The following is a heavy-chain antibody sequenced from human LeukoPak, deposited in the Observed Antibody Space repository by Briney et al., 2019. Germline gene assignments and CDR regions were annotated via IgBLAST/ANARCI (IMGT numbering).Heavy chain of an antibody. J-gene: IGHJ4*02. CDR1: GFTFSSYS. Sequence: PGGSLRLSCAASGFTFSSYSMNWVRQAPGKGLEWVSSISSSSYIYYADSVKGRFTISRDNAKNSLYLQMNSLRAEDTAVYYCARAPFGVVIFDYWGQGTLVTVSS. D-gene: IGHD3-3*01. CDR3: ARAPFGVVIFDY. CDR2: ISSSSYI. V-gene: IGHV3-21*01.